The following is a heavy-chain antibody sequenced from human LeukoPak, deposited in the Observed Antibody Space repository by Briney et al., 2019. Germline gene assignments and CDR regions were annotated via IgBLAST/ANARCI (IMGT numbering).Heavy chain of an antibody. J-gene: IGHJ4*02. D-gene: IGHD2-15*01. V-gene: IGHV3-21*01. CDR2: ISSSSSYI. CDR3: ARGDCSGGSCYQA. CDR1: GFTFSSYS. Sequence: PGGAPGPSFAGFGFTFSSYSMNWVRQAPGKGLGWGSSISSSSSYIYYADSVKGRFTISRDNAKNSLYLQMNSLRAEDTAVYYCARGDCSGGSCYQAWGQGTLVTVSS.